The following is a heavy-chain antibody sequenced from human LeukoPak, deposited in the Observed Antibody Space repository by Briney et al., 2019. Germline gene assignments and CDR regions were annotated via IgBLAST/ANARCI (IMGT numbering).Heavy chain of an antibody. D-gene: IGHD6-19*01. V-gene: IGHV3-7*01. CDR2: IKQDGSEK. CDR1: GFTFSSYW. CDR3: ARDLGRTKEGYSSGWYPD. Sequence: GGSLRLSCAASGFTFSSYWMSWVRQAPGRGLEWVANIKQDGSEKYYVDSVKGRFTISRDNAKNSLYLQMNSLRAEDTAVYYCARDLGRTKEGYSSGWYPDWGQGTLVTVSS. J-gene: IGHJ4*02.